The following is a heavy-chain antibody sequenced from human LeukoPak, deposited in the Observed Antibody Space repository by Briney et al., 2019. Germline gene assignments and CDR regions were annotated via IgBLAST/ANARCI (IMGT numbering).Heavy chain of an antibody. CDR3: ARGGRSTYFDWSPDY. CDR2: ISSSSSYI. D-gene: IGHD3-9*01. CDR1: GFTFSDYS. J-gene: IGHJ4*02. V-gene: IGHV3-21*01. Sequence: GGSLRLSCAASGFTFSDYSMNWVRQAPGKGLEWVSSISSSSSYIYYADSVKGRFTISRDNARNSLNLQMNSLRAEDTAVYYCARGGRSTYFDWSPDYWGQGTLVTVSS.